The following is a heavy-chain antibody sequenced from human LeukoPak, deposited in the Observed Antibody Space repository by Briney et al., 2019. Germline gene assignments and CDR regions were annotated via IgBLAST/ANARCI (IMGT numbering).Heavy chain of an antibody. CDR1: GYTFTGYY. CDR3: ARDHPVLLWFGESPADDAFDI. D-gene: IGHD3-10*01. Sequence: ASVKVSCKASGYTFTGYYMHWVRQAPGQGLEWMGWINPNSGGTNYAQKFQGWVTMTRDTSISTAYMELSRLRSDDTAVYYCARDHPVLLWFGESPADDAFDIWGQGTMVTVSS. CDR2: INPNSGGT. V-gene: IGHV1-2*04. J-gene: IGHJ3*02.